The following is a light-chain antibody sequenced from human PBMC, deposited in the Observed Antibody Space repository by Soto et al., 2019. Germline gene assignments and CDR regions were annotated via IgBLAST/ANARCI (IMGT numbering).Light chain of an antibody. J-gene: IGLJ2*01. Sequence: QSALTQPASVSGSPGQSITISCTGTSSDIGASNYVSWYQQHPSKAPKLMIYEVRNRPSGVSSRFSGSKFGNTASLTISGLQAEDEADYYCSSYTTTSALVVFGGGTKLTVL. CDR1: SSDIGASNY. V-gene: IGLV2-14*01. CDR3: SSYTTTSALVV. CDR2: EVR.